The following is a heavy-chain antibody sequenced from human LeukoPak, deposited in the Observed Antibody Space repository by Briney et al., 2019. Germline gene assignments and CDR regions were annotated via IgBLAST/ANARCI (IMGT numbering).Heavy chain of an antibody. J-gene: IGHJ4*02. CDR3: ATGGVGATNFDY. Sequence: GSLRLSCAASGFTFSSYAMSWVRQAPGKGLEWVSAISGSGGSTYYADSVKGRFTISRDNSKNTLYLQMNSLRSEDTAVYYCATGGVGATNFDYWGQGTLVTVSS. D-gene: IGHD1-26*01. CDR2: ISGSGGST. V-gene: IGHV3-23*01. CDR1: GFTFSSYA.